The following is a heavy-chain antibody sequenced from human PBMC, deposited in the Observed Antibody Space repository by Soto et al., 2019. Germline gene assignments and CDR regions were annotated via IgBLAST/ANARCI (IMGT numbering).Heavy chain of an antibody. D-gene: IGHD3-3*01. CDR2: ISYDGSNK. Sequence: GGSLRLSCAASGFTFSSYGMHWVRQAPGKGLEWVAVISYDGSNKYYADPVKGRFTISRDNSKNTLYLQMNSLRAEDTAVYYCAKDGGQYWGQGTLVTVSS. CDR1: GFTFSSYG. CDR3: AKDGGQY. V-gene: IGHV3-30*18. J-gene: IGHJ4*02.